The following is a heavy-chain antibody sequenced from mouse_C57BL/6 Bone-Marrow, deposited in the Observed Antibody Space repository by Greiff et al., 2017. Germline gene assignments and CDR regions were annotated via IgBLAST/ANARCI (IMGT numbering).Heavy chain of an antibody. CDR2: IYPRDGST. Sequence: QVQLKESGPELVKPGASVKLSCKASGYTFTSYDINWVKQRPGQGLEWIGWIYPRDGSTKYNEKFKGKATLTVDTSSSTAYMELHSLTSEDSAVYFCFDWFAYWGQGTLVTVSA. J-gene: IGHJ3*01. V-gene: IGHV1-85*01. CDR1: GYTFTSYD. CDR3: FDWFAY.